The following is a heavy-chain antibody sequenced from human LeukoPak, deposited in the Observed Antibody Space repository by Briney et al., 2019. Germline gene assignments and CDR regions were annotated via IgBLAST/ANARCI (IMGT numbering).Heavy chain of an antibody. Sequence: SVTLSLTCAVYGGSFSGYYWSWIRQPPGKGLEWIGEINHSGSTNYNPSLKSRVTISVDTSKNQFSLKLSSVTAADTAVYYCASWACSYGPYYFDYWGQGTLVTVSS. CDR3: ASWACSYGPYYFDY. D-gene: IGHD5-18*01. J-gene: IGHJ4*02. V-gene: IGHV4-34*01. CDR2: INHSGST. CDR1: GGSFSGYY.